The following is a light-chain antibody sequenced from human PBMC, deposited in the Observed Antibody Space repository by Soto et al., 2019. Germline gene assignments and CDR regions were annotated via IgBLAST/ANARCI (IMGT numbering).Light chain of an antibody. V-gene: IGLV1-51*02. CDR2: END. Sequence: QSVLTKPPSVSTAQGEKVTMSCNGGSSNIGNYYVSWHQQLPGTAPKLLIYENDKRPSGIPDRFSGSKSGTSATLGITGLQTGDEADYYCGTWDSSLSIFGFGTVTKVTVL. CDR3: GTWDSSLSIFG. J-gene: IGLJ1*01. CDR1: SSNIGNYY.